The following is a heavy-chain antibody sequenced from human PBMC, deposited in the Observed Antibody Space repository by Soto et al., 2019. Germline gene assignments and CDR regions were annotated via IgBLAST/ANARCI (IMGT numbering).Heavy chain of an antibody. CDR2: ISPYSGNT. V-gene: IGHV1-18*01. D-gene: IGHD3-16*01. J-gene: IGHJ6*02. Sequence: QVQLVQSGDEVRKPGSSVKVSCKASGYIFVNYGIAWVRQAPGQGLEWMGWISPYSGNTHYASKVQGRLTTTTDTXXSAASLYLGSLTSDDTAVYYCAMVDNYVTPTPQDVWGQGTTVTVSS. CDR3: AMVDNYVTPTPQDV. CDR1: GYIFVNYG.